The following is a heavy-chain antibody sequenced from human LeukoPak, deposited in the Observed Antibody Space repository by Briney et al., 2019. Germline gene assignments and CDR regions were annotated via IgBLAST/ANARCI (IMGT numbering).Heavy chain of an antibody. CDR1: GFTFSSFA. Sequence: GGSLRLSCTVSGFTFSSFAMHWVRQAPEKGMGWVSCSSGTNDSYIHYADSVKGRFTISRDNAKNSLYLQMNSLRGEDTAVYYCARAMPGFDLWGQGTMVTVSS. CDR3: ARAMPGFDL. CDR2: SSGTNDSYI. J-gene: IGHJ3*01. D-gene: IGHD2-2*01. V-gene: IGHV3-21*01.